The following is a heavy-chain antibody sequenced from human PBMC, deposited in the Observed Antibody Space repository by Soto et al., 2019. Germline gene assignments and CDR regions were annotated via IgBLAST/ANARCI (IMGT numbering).Heavy chain of an antibody. D-gene: IGHD6-13*01. Sequence: SVKVSCKASGGTFSRDAISWVRQAPGQGLEWMGGIIPIFGTANYAQKFQGRVTITADESTSTAYMELSSLRSEDTAVYYCARGSSGYSIKDWFDPWGQGTLVTVSS. J-gene: IGHJ5*02. CDR2: IIPIFGTA. CDR3: ARGSSGYSIKDWFDP. CDR1: GGTFSRDA. V-gene: IGHV1-69*13.